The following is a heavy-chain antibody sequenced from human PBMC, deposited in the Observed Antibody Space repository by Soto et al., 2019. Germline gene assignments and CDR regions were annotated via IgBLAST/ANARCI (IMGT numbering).Heavy chain of an antibody. J-gene: IGHJ4*02. Sequence: SETLSLTCTVSGGSISTYYWSWIRQSPGKGLEWIGRIHNSGSPYNNPSLKSRVTISADTSKNQFSLKLTSVTAADTAVYYCARGSTTEKVDSWGQGTLVTVSS. D-gene: IGHD4-17*01. CDR1: GGSISTYY. V-gene: IGHV4-30-4*01. CDR3: ARGSTTEKVDS. CDR2: IHNSGSP.